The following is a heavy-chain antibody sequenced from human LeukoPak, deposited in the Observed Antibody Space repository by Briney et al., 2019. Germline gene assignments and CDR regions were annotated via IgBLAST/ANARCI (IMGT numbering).Heavy chain of an antibody. Sequence: GGSLRLSCAASGFTFDDYGMSWVRQAPGKGLEWVSGINWNGGSTGHADSVKGRFTISRDNAKNSLYLQMNSLRAEDTALYHCARLNYYDSSGYMGNDAFDIWGQGTMVTVSS. CDR3: ARLNYYDSSGYMGNDAFDI. D-gene: IGHD3-22*01. CDR1: GFTFDDYG. V-gene: IGHV3-20*01. J-gene: IGHJ3*02. CDR2: INWNGGST.